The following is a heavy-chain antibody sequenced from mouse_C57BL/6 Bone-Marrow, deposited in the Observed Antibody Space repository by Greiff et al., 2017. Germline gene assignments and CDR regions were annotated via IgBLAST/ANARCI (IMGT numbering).Heavy chain of an antibody. J-gene: IGHJ3*01. Sequence: QVQLKQSGAALVRPGASVKLSCKASGYPFTDYSIYWVKQRPGQGREWIARIYAGSGNTYYHEKCKGKTTLTAENSSSTAYMQLSSLTSEDSAVYFCAPHPLPWGQGTLVTVSA. CDR2: IYAGSGNT. V-gene: IGHV1-76*01. CDR1: GYPFTDYS. CDR3: APHPLP.